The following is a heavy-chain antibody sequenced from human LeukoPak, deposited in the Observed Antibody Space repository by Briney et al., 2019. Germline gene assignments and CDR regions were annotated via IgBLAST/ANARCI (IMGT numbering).Heavy chain of an antibody. J-gene: IGHJ4*02. Sequence: PGGSLRLSCAASGFTFSTYWMHWVRQAPGKGLVWVSRMNPDGSGSYYADPVKGRFTISRDNAKNTLYLQMNSLRAEDTAVYYCTRNLYGDCWGQGTLVTVSS. V-gene: IGHV3-74*01. CDR2: MNPDGSGS. CDR3: TRNLYGDC. CDR1: GFTFSTYW. D-gene: IGHD3-16*01.